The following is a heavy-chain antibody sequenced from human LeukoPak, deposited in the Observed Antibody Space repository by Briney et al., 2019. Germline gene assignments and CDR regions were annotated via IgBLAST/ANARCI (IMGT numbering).Heavy chain of an antibody. J-gene: IGHJ4*02. CDR2: ISSSGSSI. V-gene: IGHV3-11*01. Sequence: GGSLRLSCAASGFTFSDHYMSWIRQAPGKGLEWVSYISSSGSSIYYADSVKGRFTISRDTAKSSLYLQMDSLRAEDTAVYYCARGEAAMLQYFDYWGQGSLVTVSS. CDR1: GFTFSDHY. D-gene: IGHD5-18*01. CDR3: ARGEAAMLQYFDY.